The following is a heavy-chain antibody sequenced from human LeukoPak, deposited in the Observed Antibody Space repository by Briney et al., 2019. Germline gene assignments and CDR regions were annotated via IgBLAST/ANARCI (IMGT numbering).Heavy chain of an antibody. Sequence: GGSLRLSCAASGFTVSSNEMSWVRQAPGKGLEWVSSISGGSTYYADSRKGRFTNSRDNSKNTLHLQMNSLRAEDTAVYYCAKDRGDYYDRSGYYGAYYWGQGTLVTVSS. CDR2: ISGGST. J-gene: IGHJ4*02. CDR1: GFTVSSNE. CDR3: AKDRGDYYDRSGYYGAYY. D-gene: IGHD3-22*01. V-gene: IGHV3-38-3*01.